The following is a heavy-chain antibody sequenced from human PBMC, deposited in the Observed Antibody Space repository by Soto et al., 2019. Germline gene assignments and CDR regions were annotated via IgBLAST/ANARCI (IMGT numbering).Heavy chain of an antibody. CDR2: IGPADSNT. CDR3: AIHACSGGSCYSVDY. D-gene: IGHD2-15*01. V-gene: IGHV5-10-1*01. J-gene: IGHJ4*02. Sequence: PGESLKISCEGSGYSFTTYWITWVRQMPGKGLEWMGRIGPADSNTVYSPSFQGHVTISADRSISTAYLQWSSLKASDTAMYYCAIHACSGGSCYSVDYWGQGSLVTGSS. CDR1: GYSFTTYW.